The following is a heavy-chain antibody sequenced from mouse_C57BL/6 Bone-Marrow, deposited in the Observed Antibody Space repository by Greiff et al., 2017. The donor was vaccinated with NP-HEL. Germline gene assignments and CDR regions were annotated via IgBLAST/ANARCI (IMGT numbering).Heavy chain of an antibody. V-gene: IGHV14-4*01. CDR1: GFNIKDDY. J-gene: IGHJ2*01. D-gene: IGHD1-1*01. Sequence: EVQLQQSGAELVRPGASVKLSCTASGFNIKDDYMHWVKQRPEQGLEWIGWIDPENGDTEYASKFQGKATITADTSSNTAYPQLSSLTSEDTAVYYCTTVITTVDYFDYWGQGTTLTVSS. CDR3: TTVITTVDYFDY. CDR2: IDPENGDT.